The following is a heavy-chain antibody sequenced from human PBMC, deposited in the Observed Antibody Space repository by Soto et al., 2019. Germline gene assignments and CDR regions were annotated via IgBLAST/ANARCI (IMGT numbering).Heavy chain of an antibody. J-gene: IGHJ4*02. V-gene: IGHV4-4*07. Sequence: TLSLTCTVSGGSISSYYWSWIRQPAGKGLEWIGRIYTSGSTNYNPSLKSRVTMSVDTSKNQFSLKLSSVTAADTAVYYCARDRSGYSYGGFDYWGQGTLVTVSS. CDR3: ARDRSGYSYGGFDY. CDR2: IYTSGST. D-gene: IGHD5-18*01. CDR1: GGSISSYY.